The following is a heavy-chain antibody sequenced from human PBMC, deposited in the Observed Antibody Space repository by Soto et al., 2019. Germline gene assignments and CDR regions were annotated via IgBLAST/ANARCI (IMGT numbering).Heavy chain of an antibody. D-gene: IGHD4-17*01. CDR2: ISAHNGNT. CDR3: SRGTYGYY. CDR1: GYAFTTYG. J-gene: IGHJ4*02. V-gene: IGHV1-18*01. Sequence: QVHLVQSGAEVKKAGASVKVSCKGSGYAFTTYGVTWGRQAPGQGREWMGWISAHNGNTNYAQRLQGRVSVTRDTSTGTAYMSLRSLRSDDTAVYYCSRGTYGYYWRQGALVTVSS.